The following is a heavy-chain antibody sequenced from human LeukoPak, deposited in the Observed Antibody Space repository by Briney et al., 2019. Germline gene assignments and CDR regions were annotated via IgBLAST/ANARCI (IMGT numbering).Heavy chain of an antibody. CDR2: ISSSGSTI. CDR1: GFTFSSYE. CDR3: ARTARHLDY. Sequence: GGSLRLSCAASGFTFSSYEMNWVRQAPGKGLEWVSYISSSGSTIYYADSVRGRFTISRDNAKNLLYLQMNDLRVEDTAVYYCARTARHLDYWGQGTLVTVSS. J-gene: IGHJ4*02. D-gene: IGHD5-18*01. V-gene: IGHV3-48*03.